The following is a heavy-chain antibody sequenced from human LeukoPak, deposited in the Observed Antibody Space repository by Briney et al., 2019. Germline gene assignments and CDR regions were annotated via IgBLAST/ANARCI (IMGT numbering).Heavy chain of an antibody. Sequence: ASEKVSCKASGYTFTSYAMHWVRQAPGQRLEWMGWINAGNGNTKYSQKFQGRVTITRDTSASTAYMELSSLRSEDTAVYYCARDRNSIVSFDYWGQGTLVTVSS. V-gene: IGHV1-3*01. CDR1: GYTFTSYA. CDR3: ARDRNSIVSFDY. J-gene: IGHJ4*02. D-gene: IGHD2-21*01. CDR2: INAGNGNT.